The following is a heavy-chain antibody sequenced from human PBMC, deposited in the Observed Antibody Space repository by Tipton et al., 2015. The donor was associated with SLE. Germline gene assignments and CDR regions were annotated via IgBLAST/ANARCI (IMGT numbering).Heavy chain of an antibody. Sequence: TLSLTCTVSGGSISSYYWSWIRQPPGKGLEWIGYIYYSGCTNYNPSLKSRVTISVDTSKNQFSLKLSSVTAADTVVYYCARRYIKQWLAGAFDIWGQGTMVTVSS. V-gene: IGHV4-59*01. CDR1: GGSISSYY. CDR3: ARRYIKQWLAGAFDI. CDR2: IYYSGCT. J-gene: IGHJ3*02. D-gene: IGHD6-19*01.